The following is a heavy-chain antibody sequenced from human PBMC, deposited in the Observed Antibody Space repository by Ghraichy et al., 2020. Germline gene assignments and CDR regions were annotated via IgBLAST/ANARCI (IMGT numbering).Heavy chain of an antibody. Sequence: LSLTCAASDFAFSTYSMNWVRQAPGKGLEWISYISPAYTIHYADSVRGRFTISRDNAKNSLYLQMHSLRDGDTAMYYFAGGYCTSTNCYDYWGPGTLVTVSS. J-gene: IGHJ4*02. CDR2: ISPAYTI. V-gene: IGHV3-48*02. D-gene: IGHD2-8*01. CDR3: AGGYCTSTNCYDY. CDR1: DFAFSTYS.